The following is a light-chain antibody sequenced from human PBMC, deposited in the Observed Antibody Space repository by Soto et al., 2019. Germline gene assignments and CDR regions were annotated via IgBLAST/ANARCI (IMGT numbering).Light chain of an antibody. CDR3: SSYTNSSSLVV. J-gene: IGLJ2*01. CDR2: DVS. CDR1: SSDVGSYNF. V-gene: IGLV2-14*01. Sequence: QSALTQPASVSGSPGQSITISCTGTSSDVGSYNFVSWYQQHPGKAPKFMIYDVSNRPSGVSNRFSGSKSGNTASLTISGLQAEDEADYYCSSYTNSSSLVVFGGGTKL.